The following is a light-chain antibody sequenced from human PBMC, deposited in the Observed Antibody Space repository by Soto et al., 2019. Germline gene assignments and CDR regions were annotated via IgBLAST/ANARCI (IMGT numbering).Light chain of an antibody. CDR3: SSYAGSDSYV. V-gene: IGLV2-8*01. Sequence: QSVLTQPPSGSGSPGQSGAISCTGTSSDVGGYNYVSWYQQHPGKAPQVMIYEVSKRPSGVPDRFSGSKSGNTASLTVSGLQAEDEADYYCSSYAGSDSYVFGTGTKVTVL. J-gene: IGLJ1*01. CDR1: SSDVGGYNY. CDR2: EVS.